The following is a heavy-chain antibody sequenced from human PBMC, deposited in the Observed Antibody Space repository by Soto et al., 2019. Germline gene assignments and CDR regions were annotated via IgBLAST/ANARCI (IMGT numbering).Heavy chain of an antibody. Sequence: GASLKVSCKASGYTFTSYGISWVRQAPGQGLEWMGWISAYNGNTNYAQKLQGRVTMTTDTSTSTAYMELRSLRSDDTAVYYCARAGSSWSTGWFDPWGQGTLVTVSS. CDR1: GYTFTSYG. J-gene: IGHJ5*02. CDR2: ISAYNGNT. D-gene: IGHD6-13*01. V-gene: IGHV1-18*04. CDR3: ARAGSSWSTGWFDP.